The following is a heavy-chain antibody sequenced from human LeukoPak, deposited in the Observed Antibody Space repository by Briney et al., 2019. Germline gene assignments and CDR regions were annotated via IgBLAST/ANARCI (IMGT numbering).Heavy chain of an antibody. CDR3: ARDRRAYYSDSSGYYWFDY. CDR1: GFTFSSYW. Sequence: GGSLRLSCAASGFTFSSYWMSWVRQAPGKGLEWVANIKQDGGEKYYVDSVKGRFTISRDNAKNSLYLQMNSLRAEDTAVYYCARDRRAYYSDSSGYYWFDYWGQGTLVTVSS. CDR2: IKQDGGEK. J-gene: IGHJ4*02. D-gene: IGHD3-22*01. V-gene: IGHV3-7*01.